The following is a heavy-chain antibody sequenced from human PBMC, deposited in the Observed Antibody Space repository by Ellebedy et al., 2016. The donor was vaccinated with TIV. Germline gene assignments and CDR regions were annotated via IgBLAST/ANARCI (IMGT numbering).Heavy chain of an antibody. CDR3: AVGFSSGY. Sequence: GESLKISCAASGFICNNYWMSWVRQAPGKGLEWVSKMSSSSSRVYYADSVKGRFTISRDNAKNSLYLQMNSLRDEDTAVYYCAVGFSSGYWGQGTPVTVSS. V-gene: IGHV3-48*02. CDR1: GFICNNYW. CDR2: MSSSSSRV. D-gene: IGHD6-19*01. J-gene: IGHJ4*02.